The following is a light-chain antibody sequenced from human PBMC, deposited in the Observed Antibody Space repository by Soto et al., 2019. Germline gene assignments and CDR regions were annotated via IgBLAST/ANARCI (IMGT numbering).Light chain of an antibody. CDR1: KNDIGVYDF. Sequence: QSGLTRPPSASGSPGQSVTISGTGTKNDIGVYDFVSWYQHHPGKAPRLIIYEVVQRPSGVPDRFPGSKSGNTASLTVSGLQAADEADYFCKSYAGSNTYVFGSGTKVTVL. J-gene: IGLJ1*01. CDR3: KSYAGSNTYV. CDR2: EVV. V-gene: IGLV2-8*01.